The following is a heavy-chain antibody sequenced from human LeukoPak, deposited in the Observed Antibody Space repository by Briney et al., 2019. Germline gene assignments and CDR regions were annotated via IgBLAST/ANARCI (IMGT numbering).Heavy chain of an antibody. CDR3: ARGGIVGSGYYYFDY. Sequence: GGSLRLSCAASGLTFSSYTMNWVRQAPGKGLEWVSSISSSRSYIYYADSVKGRFTISRDNAKNSLYLQMNSLRAEDTAVYYCARGGIVGSGYYYFDYWGQGTLVTVSS. D-gene: IGHD3-22*01. J-gene: IGHJ4*02. CDR2: ISSSRSYI. CDR1: GLTFSSYT. V-gene: IGHV3-21*01.